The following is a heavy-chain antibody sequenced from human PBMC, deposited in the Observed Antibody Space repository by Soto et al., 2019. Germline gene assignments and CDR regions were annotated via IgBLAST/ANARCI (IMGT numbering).Heavy chain of an antibody. J-gene: IGHJ4*02. CDR3: AKDLGAGGGSCLDC. D-gene: IGHD2-15*01. V-gene: IGHV3-23*01. CDR2: ISGSGGNT. CDR1: GFTFSRYA. Sequence: EVQLLEFGGGLVQPGGSLRLSCAPSGFTFSRYAMSWVRQAPGKGLEWVSAISGSGGNTYYADSVKGRFTISRDNSKNTLWLQMNSLRAEDTATYYCAKDLGAGGGSCLDCWGQGTLVTGSS.